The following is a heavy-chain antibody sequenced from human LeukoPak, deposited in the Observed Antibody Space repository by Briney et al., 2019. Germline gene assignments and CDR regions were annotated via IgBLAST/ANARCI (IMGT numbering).Heavy chain of an antibody. Sequence: GGSLRLSCAASGFTFSSYAMHWVRQAPGKGLEWVAVISYDGSNKYYADSVKGRFTISRDNSKNTLYLQVNSLRAEDTAVYYCAREGCSGGSCYYGMDVWGQGTTVTVSS. D-gene: IGHD2-15*01. J-gene: IGHJ6*02. CDR1: GFTFSSYA. CDR2: ISYDGSNK. CDR3: AREGCSGGSCYYGMDV. V-gene: IGHV3-30-3*01.